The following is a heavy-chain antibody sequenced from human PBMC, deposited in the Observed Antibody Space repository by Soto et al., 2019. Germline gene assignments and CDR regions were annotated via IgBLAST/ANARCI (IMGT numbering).Heavy chain of an antibody. CDR3: ARDYEWDSSSWPFGY. Sequence: SETLSLTCTVSGGSISSGDYYWSWIRQPPGKGLEWIGYIYYSGSTYYNPSLKSRVTISVDTSKNHFSLKLSSVTAADTAVYYCARDYEWDSSSWPFGYWGQGTLVTVSS. CDR2: IYYSGST. V-gene: IGHV4-30-4*01. D-gene: IGHD6-13*01. J-gene: IGHJ4*02. CDR1: GGSISSGDYY.